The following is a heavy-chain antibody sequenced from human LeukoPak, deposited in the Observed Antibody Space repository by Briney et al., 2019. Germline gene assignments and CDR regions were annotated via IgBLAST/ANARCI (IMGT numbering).Heavy chain of an antibody. Sequence: GGSLRLSCAASGFTFSNAWMSWVRQAPGKGLEWVGRIKRKTDGGTTDYAAPVKGRFTISSDDSKNTLYLQMNSLNIEDTAVYYCTITVATSIDYWGQGTLVTVSS. V-gene: IGHV3-15*01. CDR3: TITVATSIDY. CDR2: IKRKTDGGTT. D-gene: IGHD5-12*01. CDR1: GFTFSNAW. J-gene: IGHJ4*02.